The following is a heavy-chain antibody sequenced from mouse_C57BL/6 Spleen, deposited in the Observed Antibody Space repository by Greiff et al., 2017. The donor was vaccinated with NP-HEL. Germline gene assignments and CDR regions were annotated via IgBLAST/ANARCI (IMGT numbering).Heavy chain of an antibody. CDR1: GFTFSSYA. V-gene: IGHV5-4*03. D-gene: IGHD1-1*01. CDR3: ARVPAHYYGSSHWYFDV. CDR2: ISDGGSYT. Sequence: EVKLVESGGGLVKPGGSLKLSCAASGFTFSSYAMSWVRQTPEKRLEWVATISDGGSYTYYPDNVKGRFTISRDNAKNKLYLQMSHLKSEDTAMYYCARVPAHYYGSSHWYFDVWGTGTTVTVSS. J-gene: IGHJ1*03.